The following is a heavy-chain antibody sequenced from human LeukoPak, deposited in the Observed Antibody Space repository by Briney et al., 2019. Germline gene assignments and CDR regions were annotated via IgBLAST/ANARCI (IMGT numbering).Heavy chain of an antibody. J-gene: IGHJ4*02. CDR2: INTDGSST. CDR1: GFTLSSYW. Sequence: PGGSLRLSCVASGFTLSSYWMHWVRQAPGEGLVWVSHINTDGSSTNYADSVKGRFTISRDTAKNTLYLQMNRRRAEDTAVYYCARFGWVPPTHFDYWGQGTLVTVSS. D-gene: IGHD3-10*01. CDR3: ARFGWVPPTHFDY. V-gene: IGHV3-74*01.